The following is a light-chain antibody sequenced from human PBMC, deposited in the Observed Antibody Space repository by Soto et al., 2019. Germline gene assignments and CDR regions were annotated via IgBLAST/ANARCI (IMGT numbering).Light chain of an antibody. CDR2: EVS. Sequence: QCSLTLPASVSGSPGQSITISCTGTISDVGGYNYVSWYQQHPGKAPKLMIYEVSNRPSGVSNRFSGSKSGNTASLTISGLQAEDEADYYCRSYTSSSTYVFGTGTKVTVL. CDR1: ISDVGGYNY. V-gene: IGLV2-14*01. CDR3: RSYTSSSTYV. J-gene: IGLJ1*01.